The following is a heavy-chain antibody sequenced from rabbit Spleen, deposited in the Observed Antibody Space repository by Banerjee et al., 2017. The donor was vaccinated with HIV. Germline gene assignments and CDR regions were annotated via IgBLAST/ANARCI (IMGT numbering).Heavy chain of an antibody. CDR2: MHTGSGNT. V-gene: IGHV1S45*01. J-gene: IGHJ2*01. D-gene: IGHD6-1*01. CDR3: ARDRAGDVAYGYADAFDP. CDR1: GFSFSSSYW. Sequence: EESGGDLVKPEGSLTLTCTASGFSFSSSYWICWVRQAPGKALEWIGCMHTGSGNTYYASWAKGRFTISKTSSTTVSLQMTSLTAADTATYFCARDRAGDVAYGYADAFDPWGPGTLVTVS.